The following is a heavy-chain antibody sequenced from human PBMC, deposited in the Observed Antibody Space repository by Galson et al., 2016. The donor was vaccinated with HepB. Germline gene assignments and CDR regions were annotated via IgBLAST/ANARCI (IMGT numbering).Heavy chain of an antibody. Sequence: SLRLSCAASGFIFSSYTMDWVRQAPGKRLEWVSAISGSGGGTYYADSVKGWFTISRDNSKNTLYLQMNSLRAEDTAVYYCAKDLVSGSYSPYYFDYWGQGTLVTVSS. CDR1: GFIFSSYT. CDR3: AKDLVSGSYSPYYFDY. D-gene: IGHD1-26*01. V-gene: IGHV3-23*01. CDR2: ISGSGGGT. J-gene: IGHJ4*02.